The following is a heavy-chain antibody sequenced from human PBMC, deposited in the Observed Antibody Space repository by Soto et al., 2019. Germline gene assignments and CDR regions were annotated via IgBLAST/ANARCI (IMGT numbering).Heavy chain of an antibody. Sequence: ASVKVSCKASGYTFTSYAMHWVRQAPGQRLEWMGWINAGNGNTKYSQKFQGRVTITRDTSASTAYMELSSLRSEDTAVYYCARDRLRSHCWSGYHNWFDPWGQGTLVTVSS. CDR3: ARDRLRSHCWSGYHNWFDP. D-gene: IGHD3-3*02. V-gene: IGHV1-3*01. CDR1: GYTFTSYA. CDR2: INAGNGNT. J-gene: IGHJ5*02.